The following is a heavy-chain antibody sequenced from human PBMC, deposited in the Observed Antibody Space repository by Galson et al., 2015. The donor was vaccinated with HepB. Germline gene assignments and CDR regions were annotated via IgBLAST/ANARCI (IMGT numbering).Heavy chain of an antibody. CDR2: ISAYNGNT. CDR1: GYTFTSYG. CDR3: ARDVDTAMVQYYYYGMDV. J-gene: IGHJ6*02. D-gene: IGHD5-18*01. V-gene: IGHV1-18*01. Sequence: SCKASGYTFTSYGISWVRQAPGQGLEWMGWISAYNGNTNYAQKLQGRVTMTTDTSTSTAYMELRSLRSDDTAVYYCARDVDTAMVQYYYYGMDVWGQGTTVTVSS.